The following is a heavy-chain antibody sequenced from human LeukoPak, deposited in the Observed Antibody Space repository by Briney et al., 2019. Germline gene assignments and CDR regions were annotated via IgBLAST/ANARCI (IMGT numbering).Heavy chain of an antibody. V-gene: IGHV1-2*02. D-gene: IGHD2-2*01. Sequence: ASVKVSCKASGYTFTGYYLHWVRQAPGQGLEWMGWINPNSGATNYAQKFQARVTMTRDTSISTAYMELSRLRSDDTAVYYCVRDPSDIVVVPAAKLDFWGQGTLVTVS. J-gene: IGHJ4*02. CDR1: GYTFTGYY. CDR3: VRDPSDIVVVPAAKLDF. CDR2: INPNSGAT.